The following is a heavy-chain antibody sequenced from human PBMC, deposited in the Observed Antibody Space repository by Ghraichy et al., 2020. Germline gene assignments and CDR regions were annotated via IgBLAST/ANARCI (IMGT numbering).Heavy chain of an antibody. CDR2: MYHSGSA. CDR3: ASSGKETYYYGSGSRGWFDP. Sequence: SDTLSLTCAVSGGSISSGNWWSWVRQPPGKGLEWIGEMYHSGSANYNPSLKSRVTISVDKSKNQFSLKLSSVTAADTAVYYCASSGKETYYYGSGSRGWFDPWGQGTLVTVSS. D-gene: IGHD3-10*01. V-gene: IGHV4-4*02. J-gene: IGHJ5*02. CDR1: GGSISSGNW.